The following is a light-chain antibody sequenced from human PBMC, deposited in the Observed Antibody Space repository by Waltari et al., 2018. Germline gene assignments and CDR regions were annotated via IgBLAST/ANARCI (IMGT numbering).Light chain of an antibody. Sequence: QSVLTQPPSVSGATGQRVTISCSGSTSNIGAGYDVPWYQQLPGTAPKLPLLANHGRPSGVPDRFSGSKSGTSASLAITGLQPEDEADYYCQSYDTSLSALVFGGGT. CDR3: QSYDTSLSALV. CDR2: ANH. CDR1: TSNIGAGYD. J-gene: IGLJ2*01. V-gene: IGLV1-40*01.